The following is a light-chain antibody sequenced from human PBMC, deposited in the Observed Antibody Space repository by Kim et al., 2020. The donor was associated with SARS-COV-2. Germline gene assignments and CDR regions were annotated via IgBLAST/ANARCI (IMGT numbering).Light chain of an antibody. CDR1: QDISNF. CDR3: LQHDTYPRT. V-gene: IGKV1-17*03. CDR2: AAS. J-gene: IGKJ1*01. Sequence: ASVGDRVTITCRASQDISNFLAWFQQKPGKVPERLIYAASNLQSGVPSRFSGSGSGIEFTLTISSLHPEDFGTYYCLQHDTYPRTFGQGTKVDIK.